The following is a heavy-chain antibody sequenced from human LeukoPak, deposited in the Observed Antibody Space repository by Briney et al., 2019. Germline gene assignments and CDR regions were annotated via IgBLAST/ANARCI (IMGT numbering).Heavy chain of an antibody. CDR3: ARVGTDFWSGLDDAFDI. D-gene: IGHD3-3*01. CDR2: IIPIFGTA. Sequence: SVKVSCKASGGTFSSYAISWVRQAPGQGLEWMGGIIPIFGTANYAQKFQGRVTITTDESTSTAYMELSSLRSEDTAVYYCARVGTDFWSGLDDAFDIWGQGTMVTVSS. V-gene: IGHV1-69*05. CDR1: GGTFSSYA. J-gene: IGHJ3*02.